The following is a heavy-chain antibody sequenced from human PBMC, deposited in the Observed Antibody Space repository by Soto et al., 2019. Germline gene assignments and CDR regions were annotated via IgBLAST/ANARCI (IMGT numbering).Heavy chain of an antibody. D-gene: IGHD5-18*01. V-gene: IGHV4-31*03. Sequence: QVQLQESGPGLVKPSQTLSLTCTVSGGSISSGGYYWSWIRQHPGKGLEWIGYIYYSGSTYYNPSLKSRVTISLDTSKHQFSLKLSSVTAADTAVYYCARSGYSYGPNPLLYWGQGTLVTVSS. J-gene: IGHJ4*02. CDR1: GGSISSGGYY. CDR3: ARSGYSYGPNPLLY. CDR2: IYYSGST.